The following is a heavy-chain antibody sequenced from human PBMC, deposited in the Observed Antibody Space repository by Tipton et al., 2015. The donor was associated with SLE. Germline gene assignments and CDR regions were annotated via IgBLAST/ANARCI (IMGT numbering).Heavy chain of an antibody. J-gene: IGHJ4*02. CDR1: GGSIRSSRHF. CDR3: ARGYCSDGVCYGFGFFDY. V-gene: IGHV4-39*07. CDR2: LYYSGNT. D-gene: IGHD2-8*01. Sequence: TLSLTCTVSGGSIRSSRHFWGWIRQPPGKGLEWIGVLYYSGNTYYNPSLKSPVTLSIDTSKNQFSLKMRSVTAADTAVYLCARGYCSDGVCYGFGFFDYWGQGNLVTVSS.